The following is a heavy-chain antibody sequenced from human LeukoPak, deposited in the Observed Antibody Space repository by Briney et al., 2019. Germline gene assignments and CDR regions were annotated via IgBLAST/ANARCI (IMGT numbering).Heavy chain of an antibody. J-gene: IGHJ1*01. CDR3: AKDQGIQLWLKYFQH. V-gene: IGHV3-23*01. D-gene: IGHD5-18*01. Sequence: GGSLRLFCAASGFTFSSYAMSWVRQAPGKGLEWVSAISGSGGSTHYADSVKGRFTISRDNSKSTLYLQMNSLRAEDTAVYYCAKDQGIQLWLKYFQHWGQGTLVTVSS. CDR1: GFTFSSYA. CDR2: ISGSGGST.